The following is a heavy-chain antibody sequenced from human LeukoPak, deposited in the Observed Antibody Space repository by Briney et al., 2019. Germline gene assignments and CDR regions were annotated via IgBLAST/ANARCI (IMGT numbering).Heavy chain of an antibody. CDR3: AKVLSVTKDYWYGLDV. CDR1: GFTFSRYW. CDR2: IKQDGSED. J-gene: IGHJ6*02. Sequence: GGSLRLSCAASGFTFSRYWMSWVRQAPGKGLEWVANIKQDGSEDNHVGSVKGRFTISRDNAKNSLFLQMNSLRAEDSAVYYCAKVLSVTKDYWYGLDVWGQGTTVTVSS. V-gene: IGHV3-7*03. D-gene: IGHD4-17*01.